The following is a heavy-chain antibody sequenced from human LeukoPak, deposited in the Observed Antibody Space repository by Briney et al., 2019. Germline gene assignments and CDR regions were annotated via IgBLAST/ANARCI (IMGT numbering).Heavy chain of an antibody. J-gene: IGHJ4*02. CDR1: GFTFSRYW. CDR3: ARDPDSSGWSSIEY. D-gene: IGHD6-19*01. Sequence: PGGSLRLSCAASGFTFSRYWMHWVRQAPGKGLVWVSRINSDGRSTNYADSVKGRSTISRDNAKNTLYLQMNSLRAEDTAVYYCARDPDSSGWSSIEYWGQGTLVTVSS. V-gene: IGHV3-74*01. CDR2: INSDGRST.